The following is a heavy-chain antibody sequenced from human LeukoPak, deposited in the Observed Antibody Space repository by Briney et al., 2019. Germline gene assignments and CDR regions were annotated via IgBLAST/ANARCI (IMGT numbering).Heavy chain of an antibody. CDR3: ARNRHDSSGYFYDAFDI. V-gene: IGHV1-2*02. CDR2: ISPNTGAT. D-gene: IGHD3-22*01. Sequence: ASVKVSCRASGYAFTDYYSHRVRQAPGQGLEWMGWISPNTGATKYSQKFEGRVTMTRDASISTAYMELSRLRSDDTAVYYCARNRHDSSGYFYDAFDIWGQGTMVTVSS. CDR1: GYAFTDYY. J-gene: IGHJ3*02.